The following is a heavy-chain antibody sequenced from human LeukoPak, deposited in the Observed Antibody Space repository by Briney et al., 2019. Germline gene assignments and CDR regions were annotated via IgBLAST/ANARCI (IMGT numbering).Heavy chain of an antibody. CDR3: ARKIVGGLNDAFDI. D-gene: IGHD3-16*01. CDR1: GFTFSSYD. J-gene: IGHJ3*02. Sequence: GGSLRLSCAASGFTFSSYDMSWVRQAPGKGLEWVSGISGSGASTYYADSVKGRFTISRDNSKNTLYLQMNSLRAEDTAIYFCARKIVGGLNDAFDIWGQGTMVTVSS. CDR2: ISGSGAST. V-gene: IGHV3-23*01.